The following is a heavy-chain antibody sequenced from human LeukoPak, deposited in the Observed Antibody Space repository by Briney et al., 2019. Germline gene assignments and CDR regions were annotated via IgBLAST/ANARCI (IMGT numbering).Heavy chain of an antibody. CDR3: ARVRAYPYNSSPRHWFNP. V-gene: IGHV3-30*04. CDR1: GYTFSYYF. D-gene: IGHD1-14*01. CDR2: ISDDGTSE. J-gene: IGHJ5*02. Sequence: PGGSLRLSCEGSGYTFSYYFRYRVRQAPGKELEWVAAISDDGTSEHYADSVKGRFTISRDNSKNSLYLQMNRLRTEDTAVYYCARVRAYPYNSSPRHWFNPWGQGTLVTVSS.